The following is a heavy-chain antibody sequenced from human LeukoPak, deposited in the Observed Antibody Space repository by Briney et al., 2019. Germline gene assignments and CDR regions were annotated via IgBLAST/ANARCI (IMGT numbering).Heavy chain of an antibody. CDR3: ARDYSESEYFFDY. Sequence: GGSLRLSCAASGFTFSSYAMHWVRQAPGKGLEWVAVISYDGSNKYYADSVKGRFTISRDNSKNTLYLQMNSLRAEDTAVYYCARDYSESEYFFDYWGQGGLVAVSS. J-gene: IGHJ4*02. D-gene: IGHD1-26*01. CDR1: GFTFSSYA. CDR2: ISYDGSNK. V-gene: IGHV3-30-3*01.